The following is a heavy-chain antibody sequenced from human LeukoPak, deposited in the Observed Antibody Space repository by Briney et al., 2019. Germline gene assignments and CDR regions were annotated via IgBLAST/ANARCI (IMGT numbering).Heavy chain of an antibody. Sequence: SETLSLTCTVSGGSISSSSYYWGWLRQPPGKGLEWIGCIYDSGSTYNNPSLKSRVTISVDTSKNQFSLKLSAVAAADTAVYYCARQSVNTIFGLPNGWFEPWGQGTLVTVSS. V-gene: IGHV4-39*01. CDR2: IYDSGST. J-gene: IGHJ5*02. CDR1: GGSISSSSYY. D-gene: IGHD3-3*01. CDR3: ARQSVNTIFGLPNGWFEP.